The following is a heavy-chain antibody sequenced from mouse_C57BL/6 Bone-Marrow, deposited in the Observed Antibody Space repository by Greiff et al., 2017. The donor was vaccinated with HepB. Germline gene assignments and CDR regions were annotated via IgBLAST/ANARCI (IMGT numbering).Heavy chain of an antibody. J-gene: IGHJ2*01. D-gene: IGHD2-2*01. CDR3: AREGGYDGDYFDY. V-gene: IGHV1-76*01. CDR1: GYTFTDYY. Sequence: QVQLQQSGAELVRPGASVKLSCKASGYTFTDYYINWVKQRPGQGLEWIARIYPGSGNTYYNEKFKGKATLTAEKSSSTAYMQLSSLTSEDSAVYFCAREGGYDGDYFDYWGQGTTLTVSS. CDR2: IYPGSGNT.